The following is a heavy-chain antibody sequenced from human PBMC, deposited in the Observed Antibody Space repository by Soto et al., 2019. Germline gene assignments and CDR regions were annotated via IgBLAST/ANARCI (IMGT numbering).Heavy chain of an antibody. V-gene: IGHV3-66*01. J-gene: IGHJ4*02. D-gene: IGHD6-13*01. CDR2: LYSAGSA. Sequence: GDSLILSCAASGFNFDDYAMHWVLQAPGKGLEWVSVLYSAGSADFADSVKGRFTISRDNSKNTLYLQMSSLRAEDTAVYYCASVHSSRYHYFDYWGQGTLVTVSS. CDR1: GFNFDDYA. CDR3: ASVHSSRYHYFDY.